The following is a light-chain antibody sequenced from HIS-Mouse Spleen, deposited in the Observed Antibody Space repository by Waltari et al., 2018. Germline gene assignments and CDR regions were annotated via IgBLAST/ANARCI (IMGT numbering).Light chain of an antibody. CDR1: QSVLYSSNNKNY. V-gene: IGKV4-1*01. CDR2: WAC. CDR3: QQYYSTLRT. Sequence: DIVMTQSPDSLAVSLGERATINCKSSQSVLYSSNNKNYVAWYQQKPGQPPKLLISWACTREAGVPDRCRGRGSGTDFTLTISSLQAEDVAVYYCQQYYSTLRTFGQGTKVEIK. J-gene: IGKJ1*01.